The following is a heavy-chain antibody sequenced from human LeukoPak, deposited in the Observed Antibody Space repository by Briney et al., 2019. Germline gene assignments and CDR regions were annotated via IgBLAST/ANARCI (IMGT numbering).Heavy chain of an antibody. CDR1: GFTFSNFA. Sequence: GGSLRLSCAASGFTFSNFAMTWVRQAPGKGLDWVSSIVGSSSTYYADSLKGRFTISRDNAERSLFLQMNSLRGEDSAVYYCARGRTYGSGSYTLFDYWGQGTLVTVSS. CDR2: IVGSSST. CDR3: ARGRTYGSGSYTLFDY. V-gene: IGHV3-21*04. D-gene: IGHD3-10*01. J-gene: IGHJ4*02.